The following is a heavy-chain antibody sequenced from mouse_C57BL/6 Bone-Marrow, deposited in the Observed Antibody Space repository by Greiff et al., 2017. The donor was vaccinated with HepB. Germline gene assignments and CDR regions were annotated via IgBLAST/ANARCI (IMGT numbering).Heavy chain of an antibody. CDR1: GYTFTSYG. CDR2: IYPRSGNT. V-gene: IGHV1-81*01. Sequence: SGAELARPGASVKLSCKASGYTFTSYGISWVKQRTGQGLEWIGEIYPRSGNTYYNEKFKGKATLTADKSSSTAYMELRSLTSEDSAVYFCARRGAYYSKSYWYFDVWGTGTTVTVSS. CDR3: ARRGAYYSKSYWYFDV. D-gene: IGHD2-5*01. J-gene: IGHJ1*03.